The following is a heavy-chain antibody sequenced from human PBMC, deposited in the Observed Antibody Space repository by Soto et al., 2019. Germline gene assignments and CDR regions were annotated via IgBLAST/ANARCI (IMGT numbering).Heavy chain of an antibody. CDR1: GGTFNTYA. CDR2: ISTMFGAA. J-gene: IGHJ4*02. V-gene: IGHV1-69*06. CDR3: AREVHVHSPAFVY. Sequence: QVQLVQSGAEMKKPGSSVKVSCQSSGGTFNTYAMNWVRQAPGQGPEWMGDISTMFGAANYAPKFQGSVTITADNSTGTSCMELRSLTSEDTALYFCAREVHVHSPAFVYWGQGTLVTVSS. D-gene: IGHD3-16*01.